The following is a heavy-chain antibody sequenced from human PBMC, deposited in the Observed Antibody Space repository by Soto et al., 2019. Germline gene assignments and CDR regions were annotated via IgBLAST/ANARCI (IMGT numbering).Heavy chain of an antibody. CDR2: IIPIFGTA. CDR1: GGTFSSYA. D-gene: IGHD2-8*01. CDR3: ARSNGDRYYYYYGMDV. Sequence: SVKVSCKPSGGTFSSYAISWVRQAPGQGLEWMGGIIPIFGTANYAQKFQGRVTITADESTSTAYMELSSLRSEDTAVYYCARSNGDRYYYYYGMDVWGQGTTVTVS. J-gene: IGHJ6*02. V-gene: IGHV1-69*13.